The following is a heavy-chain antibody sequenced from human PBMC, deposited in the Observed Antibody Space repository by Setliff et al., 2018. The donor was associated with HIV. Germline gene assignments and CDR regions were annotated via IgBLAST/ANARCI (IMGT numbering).Heavy chain of an antibody. D-gene: IGHD2-2*01. CDR2: ISSSGTDI. V-gene: IGHV3-21*01. CDR3: ARGRVPGNY. J-gene: IGHJ4*02. Sequence: GGSLRLSCAASGFTFSTYSMVWVRQAPGKGLEWVASISSSGTDIYYADSVKGRFTSSRDNAKNSLYLQINSLRAEDTAFYYCARGRVPGNYWGQGTLVTVSS. CDR1: GFTFSTYS.